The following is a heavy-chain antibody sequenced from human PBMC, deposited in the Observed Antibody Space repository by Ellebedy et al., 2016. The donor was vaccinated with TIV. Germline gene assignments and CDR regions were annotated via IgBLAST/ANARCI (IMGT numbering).Heavy chain of an antibody. CDR1: GFTFRSYD. CDR3: ARVRFEDTAVDY. V-gene: IGHV3-13*01. J-gene: IGHJ4*02. Sequence: PGGSLRLSCAASGFTFRSYDMHWVRQATGKGLEWVSAIGTAGDTYYPGSVKGRFTISRENAKNSLYLQMNSLRAEDTAVYYCARVRFEDTAVDYWGQGTLVTVSS. CDR2: IGTAGDT. D-gene: IGHD5-18*01.